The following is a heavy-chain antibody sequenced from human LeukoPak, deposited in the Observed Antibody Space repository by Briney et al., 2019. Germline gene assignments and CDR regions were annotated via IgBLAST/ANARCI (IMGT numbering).Heavy chain of an antibody. V-gene: IGHV3-33*01. J-gene: IGHJ3*02. D-gene: IGHD1-1*01. Sequence: GGSLRLSCTASGFTFSRYGMPWVRQAPGKGLEWLGVIWYDGSNKYYEESVKGRLTISRDNSKNTLFLQMNNLRVEDTGVYFCAREDDAFDIWGQGTMVTVSS. CDR2: IWYDGSNK. CDR1: GFTFSRYG. CDR3: AREDDAFDI.